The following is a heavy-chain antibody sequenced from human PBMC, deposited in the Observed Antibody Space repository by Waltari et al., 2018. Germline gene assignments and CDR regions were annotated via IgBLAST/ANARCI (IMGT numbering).Heavy chain of an antibody. J-gene: IGHJ4*02. D-gene: IGHD2-15*01. V-gene: IGHV3-23*01. CDR1: GFTFSNYV. Sequence: EVQLLESGGGLVQPGGSLRLSCAASGFTFSNYVMSWVRQAPGKGLEWVSSMSGGRATKHDAESVKGRFTISRDNSRNTLYLQMSSLRVDDTAVYYCARRPACSGGTCAFDYWGQGTLVTVSS. CDR2: MSGGRATK. CDR3: ARRPACSGGTCAFDY.